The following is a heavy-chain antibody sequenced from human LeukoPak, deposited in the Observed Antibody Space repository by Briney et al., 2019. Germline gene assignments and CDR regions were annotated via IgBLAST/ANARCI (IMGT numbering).Heavy chain of an antibody. Sequence: SVKVSCKASGGTFSSYAISWVRQAPGQGLEWMGRIIPILGIANYAQKFQGRVTITADKSTSTAYMGLSSLRSEDTAVYYCAIGGYSYGQRGDAFDIWGQGTMVTVSS. V-gene: IGHV1-69*04. CDR1: GGTFSSYA. CDR2: IIPILGIA. J-gene: IGHJ3*02. CDR3: AIGGYSYGQRGDAFDI. D-gene: IGHD5-18*01.